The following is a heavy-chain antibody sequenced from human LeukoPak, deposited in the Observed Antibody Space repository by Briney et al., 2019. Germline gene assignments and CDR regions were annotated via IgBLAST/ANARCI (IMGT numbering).Heavy chain of an antibody. V-gene: IGHV1-58*02. CDR3: AATLRGYSGYKTLDY. D-gene: IGHD5-12*01. CDR1: GFTFTSSA. Sequence: SVKVSCKASGFTFTSSAMQWVRQARGQRLEWIGWIVVGSGNTNYAQKFQERVTITRDMSTSTAYTELSSLRSEDTAVYYCAATLRGYSGYKTLDYWGQGTLVTVSS. CDR2: IVVGSGNT. J-gene: IGHJ4*02.